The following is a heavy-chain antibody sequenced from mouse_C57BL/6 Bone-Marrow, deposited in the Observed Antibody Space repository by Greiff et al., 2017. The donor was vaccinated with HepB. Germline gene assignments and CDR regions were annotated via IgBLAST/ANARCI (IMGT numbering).Heavy chain of an antibody. V-gene: IGHV1-63*01. J-gene: IGHJ2*01. Sequence: QVQLQKSGAELVRPGTSVKMSCKASGYTFTNYWIGWAKQRPGHGLEWIGDIYPGGGYTNYNEKFKGKATLTADKSSSTAYMQFSSLTSEDSAIYYCARGPPYYGSRGFDYWGQGTTLTVSS. D-gene: IGHD1-1*01. CDR3: ARGPPYYGSRGFDY. CDR2: IYPGGGYT. CDR1: GYTFTNYW.